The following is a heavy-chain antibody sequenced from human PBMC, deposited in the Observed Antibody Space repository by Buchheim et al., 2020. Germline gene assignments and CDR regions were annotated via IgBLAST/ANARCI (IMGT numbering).Heavy chain of an antibody. Sequence: QVQLVQSGAEVKKPGASVKVSCRATGYSFTSNYIHWVRQAPGQGREWMGMINPSNSSTTYAQRLQGRVTVTSDTSTSIAYMELMSLRSENTAVYYGAGDCSVGAFYASLDYWGQGTL. J-gene: IGHJ4*02. CDR1: GYSFTSNY. CDR2: INPSNSST. CDR3: AGDCSVGAFYASLDY. V-gene: IGHV1-46*01. D-gene: IGHD2-8*02.